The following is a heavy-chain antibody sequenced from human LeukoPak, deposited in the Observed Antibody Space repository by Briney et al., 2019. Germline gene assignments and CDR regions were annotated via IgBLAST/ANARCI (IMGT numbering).Heavy chain of an antibody. CDR2: ISGSGGST. Sequence: GGSLRLSCAAYGFTFSIYAMSWVRQAPGKGLEWVSAISGSGGSTYYADSVKGRFTISRDNSKNTLYLQMNSLRAEDTAVYYCAKDQAQTRYDFWSGLDYWGQGTLVTVSS. V-gene: IGHV3-23*01. CDR1: GFTFSIYA. J-gene: IGHJ4*02. D-gene: IGHD3-3*01. CDR3: AKDQAQTRYDFWSGLDY.